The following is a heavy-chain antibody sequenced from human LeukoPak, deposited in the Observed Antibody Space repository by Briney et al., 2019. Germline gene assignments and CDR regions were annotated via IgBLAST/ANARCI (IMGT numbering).Heavy chain of an antibody. CDR2: IYYSGST. D-gene: IGHD3-16*01. Sequence: PSETLSLTCTVSGGSISSSSYYWGWIRQPPGKGLEWIGSIYYSGSTYYNPSLKSRVTISVDTSKNQFSLKLSSVTAADTAVYYCARHITYYDYVWGSYPLNNWFDPRGQGTLVTVSS. J-gene: IGHJ5*02. CDR1: GGSISSSSYY. CDR3: ARHITYYDYVWGSYPLNNWFDP. V-gene: IGHV4-39*01.